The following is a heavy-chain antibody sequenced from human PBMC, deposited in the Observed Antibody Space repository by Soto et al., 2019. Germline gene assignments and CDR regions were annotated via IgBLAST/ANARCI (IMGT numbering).Heavy chain of an antibody. Sequence: SETLSLTCAVYGGSFSGYYWSWIRQPPGKGLEWIGEINHSGSTNYNPSLKSRVTISVDTSKNQFSLKLSSVTAADTAVYYCARRKLGYCSGGSCYLSYYYYYMDVWGKGTTVTVSS. J-gene: IGHJ6*03. V-gene: IGHV4-34*01. CDR3: ARRKLGYCSGGSCYLSYYYYYMDV. D-gene: IGHD2-15*01. CDR1: GGSFSGYY. CDR2: INHSGST.